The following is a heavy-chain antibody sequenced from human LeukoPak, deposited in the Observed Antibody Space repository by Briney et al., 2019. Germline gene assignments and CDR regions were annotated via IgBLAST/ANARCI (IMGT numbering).Heavy chain of an antibody. CDR1: GGSISSDY. CDR2: IYYSGGT. Sequence: SETLSLTCTVSGGSISSDYWSWVRQSPGKGLEWIGYIYYSGGTNYNPSLKSRVTISVDTSKNQFSLKLSSVTAADTAVYYCARSIYYYDSSGHPDYFDYWGQGTLVTVSS. CDR3: ARSIYYYDSSGHPDYFDY. D-gene: IGHD3-22*01. V-gene: IGHV4-59*12. J-gene: IGHJ4*02.